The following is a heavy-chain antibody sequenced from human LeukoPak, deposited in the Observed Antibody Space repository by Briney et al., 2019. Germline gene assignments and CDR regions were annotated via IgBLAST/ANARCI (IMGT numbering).Heavy chain of an antibody. CDR3: ARGTTVVTPGY. J-gene: IGHJ4*02. CDR2: IYSGGST. Sequence: GGSLRLSCAASGFTVSSNYMSWVRQAPGKGLEWVSVIYSGGSTYYADSVKGRFTISRDNSKNTLSLQMNSLRAEDTAVYYCARGTTVVTPGYWGQGTLVTVSS. CDR1: GFTVSSNY. V-gene: IGHV3-53*01. D-gene: IGHD4-23*01.